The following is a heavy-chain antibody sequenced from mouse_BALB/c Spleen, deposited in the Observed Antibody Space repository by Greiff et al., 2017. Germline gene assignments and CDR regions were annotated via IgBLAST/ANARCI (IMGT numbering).Heavy chain of an antibody. D-gene: IGHD1-1*01. CDR2: ISSGGSYT. V-gene: IGHV5-6-4*01. CDR3: TRDKGNYYGTPFAY. CDR1: GFTFSSYT. Sequence: DVMLVESGGGLVKPGGSLKLSCAASGFTFSSYTMSWVRQTPEKRLEWVATISSGGSYTYYPDSVTGRFTISRDNAKNTLYLQMSSLKSEDTAMYYCTRDKGNYYGTPFAYWGQGTLVTVSA. J-gene: IGHJ3*01.